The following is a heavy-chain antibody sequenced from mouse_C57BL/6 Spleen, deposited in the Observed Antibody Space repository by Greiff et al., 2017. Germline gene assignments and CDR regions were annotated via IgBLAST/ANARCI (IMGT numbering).Heavy chain of an antibody. V-gene: IGHV6-6*01. CDR2: IRNKANNHAT. CDR1: GFTFSDAW. D-gene: IGHD2-3*01. Sequence: EVKVEESGGGLVQPGGSMKLSCAASGFTFSDAWMDWVRQSPEKGLEWVAEIRNKANNHATYYAESVKGRFTISRDDSKSSVYLQMNSLRAEDTGIYYCTRENDGYYPFAYWGQGTLVTVSA. CDR3: TRENDGYYPFAY. J-gene: IGHJ3*01.